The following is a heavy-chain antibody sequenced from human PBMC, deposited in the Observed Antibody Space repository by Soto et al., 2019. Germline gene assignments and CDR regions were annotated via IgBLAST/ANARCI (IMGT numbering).Heavy chain of an antibody. CDR1: GFTVSSNY. CDR3: ARPHSSGYYGAFEL. CDR2: IYSGGST. Sequence: GGSLRLSCAASGFTVSSNYMSWVRQAPGKGLEWVSVIYSGGSTYYADSVKGRFTISRDNSKNTLYLQMNSLRAEDTAVYYCARPHSSGYYGAFELWGHGTKVTVSS. D-gene: IGHD3-22*01. J-gene: IGHJ3*01. V-gene: IGHV3-53*01.